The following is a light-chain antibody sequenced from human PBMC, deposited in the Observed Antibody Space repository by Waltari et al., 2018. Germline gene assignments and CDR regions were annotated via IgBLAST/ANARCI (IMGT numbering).Light chain of an antibody. J-gene: IGKJ3*01. CDR1: QSTVTW. Sequence: QMTQSSSTLSASVGDRVTITCRPSQSTVTWLAWYQQKPGKAPKFLIYDETTLENGVPKRFSGSESGTKFTLNNRSLQTDDFATYYCQRYNSYPNTFGPGTKVDI. V-gene: IGKV1-5*03. CDR3: QRYNSYPNT. CDR2: DET.